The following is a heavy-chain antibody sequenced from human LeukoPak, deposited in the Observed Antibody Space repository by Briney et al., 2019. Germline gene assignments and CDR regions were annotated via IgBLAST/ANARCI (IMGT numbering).Heavy chain of an antibody. CDR3: VRGGYCTGDNCDSPRKFDY. D-gene: IGHD2-8*02. V-gene: IGHV3-23*01. Sequence: PGGSLRLSCAASGFTFSSYAMNWVRQAPGKGLEWVSFISGSGDTTYYADSVKGRFTISRDDAKNTLYLQMNSLRAEDTAVYYCVRGGYCTGDNCDSPRKFDYWGQGTLVTVSS. J-gene: IGHJ4*02. CDR1: GFTFSSYA. CDR2: ISGSGDTT.